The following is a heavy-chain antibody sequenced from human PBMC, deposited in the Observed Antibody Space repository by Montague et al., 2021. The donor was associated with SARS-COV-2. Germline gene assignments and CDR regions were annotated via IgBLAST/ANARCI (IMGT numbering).Heavy chain of an antibody. D-gene: IGHD3-10*01. Sequence: SETLSLTCTVSGGSISSYYWSWIRQPPGKGLEWIGYIYYSGSTTYNPSLKSRVTISVDTSKNQFSLKLSSVTAADTAAYYCAGGLPTVRGVIRGFDPWGQGTLVTVSS. J-gene: IGHJ5*02. CDR1: GGSISSYY. V-gene: IGHV4-59*01. CDR2: IYYSGST. CDR3: AGGLPTVRGVIRGFDP.